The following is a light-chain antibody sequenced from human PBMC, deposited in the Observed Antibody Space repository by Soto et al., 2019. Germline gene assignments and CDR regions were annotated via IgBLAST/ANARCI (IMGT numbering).Light chain of an antibody. CDR2: GAP. Sequence: EIAMTQSPATLSVSPGEIATLSCRASQSVSSNLAWYQQKPGQAPRLLIYGAPTRATSIPARFSGRGSGPEFAVAIGSLRSGDFAVCDCRQYNKWPPITFGQGTRLEIQ. CDR1: QSVSSN. V-gene: IGKV3-15*01. J-gene: IGKJ5*01. CDR3: RQYNKWPPIT.